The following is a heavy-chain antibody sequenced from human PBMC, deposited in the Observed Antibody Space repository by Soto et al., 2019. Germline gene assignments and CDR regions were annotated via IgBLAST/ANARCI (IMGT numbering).Heavy chain of an antibody. CDR2: ISYDGSNK. J-gene: IGHJ6*02. CDR3: AKEEPRVAAADYYDGMDV. D-gene: IGHD6-13*01. CDR1: GFTFSSYG. V-gene: IGHV3-30*18. Sequence: QVQLVESGGGVVQPGRSLRLSCAASGFTFSSYGMHWVRQAPGKGLEWVEVISYDGSNKYYADSVKGRFTISRDNSKNTLYLQMNSLRAEDTAVYYCAKEEPRVAAADYYDGMDVWGQGTMVTVSS.